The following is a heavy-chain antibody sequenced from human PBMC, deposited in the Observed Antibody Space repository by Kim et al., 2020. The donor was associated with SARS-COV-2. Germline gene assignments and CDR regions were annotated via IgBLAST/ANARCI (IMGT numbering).Heavy chain of an antibody. D-gene: IGHD3-22*01. Sequence: GGSLRLSCAASGFTSSNAWMSWVRQAPGKGLEWVGRIKSKTDGGTTDYAAPVKGRFTISRDDSKNTLYLQMNSLKTEDTAVYYCTTAFYYYDSSAYPNDGPDYWGQGTLVTVSS. J-gene: IGHJ4*02. CDR3: TTAFYYYDSSAYPNDGPDY. V-gene: IGHV3-15*01. CDR1: GFTSSNAW. CDR2: IKSKTDGGTT.